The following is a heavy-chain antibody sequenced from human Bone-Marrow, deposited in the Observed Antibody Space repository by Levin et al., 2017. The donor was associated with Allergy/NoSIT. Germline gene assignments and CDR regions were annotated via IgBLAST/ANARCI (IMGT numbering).Heavy chain of an antibody. CDR2: IIPILGIA. J-gene: IGHJ6*02. CDR3: ARDFKLDTAMVRYYGMDV. CDR1: GGTFSSYT. V-gene: IGHV1-69*04. Sequence: SVKVSCKASGGTFSSYTISWVRQAPGQGLEWMGRIIPILGIANYAQKFQGRVTITADKSTSTAYMELSSLRSEDTAVYYCARDFKLDTAMVRYYGMDVWGQGTTVTVSS. D-gene: IGHD5-18*01.